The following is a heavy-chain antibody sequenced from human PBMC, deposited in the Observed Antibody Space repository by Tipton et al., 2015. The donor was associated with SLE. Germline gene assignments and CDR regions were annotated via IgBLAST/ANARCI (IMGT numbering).Heavy chain of an antibody. V-gene: IGHV4-4*02. CDR1: GGTIRSSNW. Sequence: TLSLTCAVSGGTIRSSNWWSWVRQPPGKGLEWIGEIDHSGSTNSNPSLKSRVSMSVDKSKNQFSLKLSSVTVADTAVYYCAKKVAGLEDWGQGTLVTVSS. D-gene: IGHD3/OR15-3a*01. CDR3: AKKVAGLED. CDR2: IDHSGST. J-gene: IGHJ4*02.